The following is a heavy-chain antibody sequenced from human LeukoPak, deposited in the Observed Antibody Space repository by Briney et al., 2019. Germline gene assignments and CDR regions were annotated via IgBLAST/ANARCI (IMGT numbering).Heavy chain of an antibody. V-gene: IGHV3-23*01. CDR3: AKTSLVYDFWSGPIDY. Sequence: GGSLRLSCAASGFTFSSYAMSWVRQAPGKGLEWVSAISGSGGSTYYADSVKGRFTISRDNSKNTLYLQMNSLRAEDTAVYYCAKTSLVYDFWSGPIDYWGQGTLVTVSS. J-gene: IGHJ4*02. CDR2: ISGSGGST. D-gene: IGHD3-3*01. CDR1: GFTFSSYA.